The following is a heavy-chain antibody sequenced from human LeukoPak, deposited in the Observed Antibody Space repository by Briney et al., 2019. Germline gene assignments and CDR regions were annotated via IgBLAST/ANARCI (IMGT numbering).Heavy chain of an antibody. CDR3: ARDYGDYVFDY. D-gene: IGHD4-17*01. CDR1: GFTFDDYA. V-gene: IGHV3-9*01. CDR2: INWNSGSI. J-gene: IGHJ4*02. Sequence: GGSLRLSCAASGFTFDDYAMHWVRQAPGKGLEWVSGINWNSGSIDYADSVKGRFTISRDNAKSSLYLQMNSLRPEDTALYYCARDYGDYVFDYWGQGTLVTVSS.